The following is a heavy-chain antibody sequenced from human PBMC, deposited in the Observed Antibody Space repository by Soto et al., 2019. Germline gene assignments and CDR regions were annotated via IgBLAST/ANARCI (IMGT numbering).Heavy chain of an antibody. V-gene: IGHV3-23*01. J-gene: IGHJ4*02. CDR2: ISGSGGST. Sequence: GGSLRLSCAASGFTFSSYAMSWVRQAPGKGLEWVSAISGSGGSTYYADSVKGRFTISRDNSKNTLYLQMNSLRAEDTAVYYCAKDTGYDFWSGYYSHYWGQGTLVTVSS. CDR1: GFTFSSYA. D-gene: IGHD3-3*01. CDR3: AKDTGYDFWSGYYSHY.